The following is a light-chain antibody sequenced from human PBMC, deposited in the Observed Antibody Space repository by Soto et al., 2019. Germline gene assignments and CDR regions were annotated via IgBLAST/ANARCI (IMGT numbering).Light chain of an antibody. CDR1: SSDVDDYNY. Sequence: QSALTQPPSASGSPGQSVTISCTGTSSDVDDYNYVSWYQQHPGKAPKLMIYEVSKRPSGVPDRFSGSKSGNTASLTVSGLQAEDEADYYCLSYAGSNNLFGGGTKLTVL. J-gene: IGLJ3*02. CDR3: LSYAGSNNL. CDR2: EVS. V-gene: IGLV2-8*01.